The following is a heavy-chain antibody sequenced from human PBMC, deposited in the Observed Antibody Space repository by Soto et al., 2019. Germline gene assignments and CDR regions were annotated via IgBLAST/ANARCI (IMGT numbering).Heavy chain of an antibody. Sequence: WTWIRQHPGKGLEWIGYIYYSGRTYYNPSLKSRVTTSVDTSKNQFSLKLGSVSAADTAVYYCASSYYDSSPYYYYGMDVWGRGTTVTVSS. J-gene: IGHJ6*02. D-gene: IGHD3-22*01. CDR3: ASSYYDSSPYYYYGMDV. V-gene: IGHV4-31*02. CDR2: IYYSGRT.